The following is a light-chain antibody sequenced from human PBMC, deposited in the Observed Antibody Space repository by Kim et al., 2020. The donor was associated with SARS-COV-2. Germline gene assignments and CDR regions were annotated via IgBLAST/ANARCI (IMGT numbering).Light chain of an antibody. CDR3: HQYGGSST. CDR1: QSVSSSY. V-gene: IGKV3-20*01. J-gene: IGKJ1*01. Sequence: LSPGERAPLSCRASQSVSSSYLAWYQQKPGQAPRLLISGASSRATGIPDRFSGSGSGTDFTLTISRLEPEDFAVYYCHQYGGSSTFGQGTKVDIK. CDR2: GAS.